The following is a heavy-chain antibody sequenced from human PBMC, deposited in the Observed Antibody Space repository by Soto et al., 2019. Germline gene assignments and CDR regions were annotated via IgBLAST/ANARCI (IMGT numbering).Heavy chain of an antibody. D-gene: IGHD2-15*01. J-gene: IGHJ4*02. V-gene: IGHV4-59*01. CDR1: GGSISSYY. CDR3: ARASRVVVATTLFDY. Sequence: SETLSLTCTVSGGSISSYYWSWIRQPPGKGLEWIGYIYYSGSTNYNPSLKSRVTISVDTSKNQFSLKLSSVTAADTAVYYCARASRVVVATTLFDYWGQGTLVTVSS. CDR2: IYYSGST.